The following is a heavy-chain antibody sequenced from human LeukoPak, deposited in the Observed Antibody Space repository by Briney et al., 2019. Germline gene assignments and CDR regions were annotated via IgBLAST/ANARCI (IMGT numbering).Heavy chain of an antibody. J-gene: IGHJ4*02. CDR3: AREWERD. CDR2: IYSGGSA. D-gene: IGHD1-26*01. CDR1: WFTVSSNY. Sequence: GGSLRLSCAASWFTVSSNYMSLVRQAPGKLLEWVSVIYSGGSAYYGDSVKGRFTISRDNSKNTLYLQMNSLRAEDTAVYSCAREWERDWGQGTVVTVSS. V-gene: IGHV3-53*01.